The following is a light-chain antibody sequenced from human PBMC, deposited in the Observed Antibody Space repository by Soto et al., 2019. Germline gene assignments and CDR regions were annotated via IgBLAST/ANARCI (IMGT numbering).Light chain of an antibody. CDR1: QSVNSRF. J-gene: IGKJ3*01. V-gene: IGKV3-20*01. CDR3: QHYDGPPFT. CDR2: GVS. Sequence: EIVSTQSPGTLSLSPGERATLSCRASQSVNSRFLAWYQQKPGQAPSLLIYGVSSRATGIPDRFSGSGSGTDFTLIISRLEPEDFAVYYCQHYDGPPFTFGPGTKVDIK.